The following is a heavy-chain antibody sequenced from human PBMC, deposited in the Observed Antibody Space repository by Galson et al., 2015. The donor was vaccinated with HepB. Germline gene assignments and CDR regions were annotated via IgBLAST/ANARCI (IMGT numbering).Heavy chain of an antibody. D-gene: IGHD1-1*01. CDR3: ARDNLENQLNWLDP. J-gene: IGHJ5*02. V-gene: IGHV3-74*01. CDR1: GFMFGTYW. Sequence: SLRLSCAASGFMFGTYWMQWVRQAPGKGLVWLSHINSDGRSTKYLDSVRGRFTISRDNANNTLYLQMTSLRAEDTGVYFCARDNLENQLNWLDPWGRGTLVTVSS. CDR2: INSDGRST.